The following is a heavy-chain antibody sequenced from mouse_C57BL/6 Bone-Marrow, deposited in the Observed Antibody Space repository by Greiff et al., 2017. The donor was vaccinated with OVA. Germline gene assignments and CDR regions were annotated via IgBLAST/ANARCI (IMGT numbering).Heavy chain of an antibody. CDR3: TTFPYGSFDY. CDR1: GFNIKDDY. V-gene: IGHV14-4*01. J-gene: IGHJ2*01. CDR2: IDPENGDT. D-gene: IGHD1-1*01. Sequence: VQLQQSGAELVRPGASVKLSCTASGFNIKDDYMHWVKQRPEQGLEWIGWIDPENGDTEYASKFQGKATITADKSSNTAYLQLTSLTSEDTSVYYCTTFPYGSFDYWGQGTTLTGSS.